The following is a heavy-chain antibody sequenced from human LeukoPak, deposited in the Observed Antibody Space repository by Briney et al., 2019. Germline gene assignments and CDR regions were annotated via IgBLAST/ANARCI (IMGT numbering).Heavy chain of an antibody. CDR2: IIPIFGTA. Sequence: SVKVSCKASGGTFSSYAISWVRQAPGQGLEWMGGIIPIFGTANYAQKFQGRVTITADESTSTAYMELSSLRSEDTAVYYCARDVRPYDSWSGYYDYWGQGTLVTVSS. D-gene: IGHD3-3*01. CDR1: GGTFSSYA. V-gene: IGHV1-69*01. J-gene: IGHJ4*02. CDR3: ARDVRPYDSWSGYYDY.